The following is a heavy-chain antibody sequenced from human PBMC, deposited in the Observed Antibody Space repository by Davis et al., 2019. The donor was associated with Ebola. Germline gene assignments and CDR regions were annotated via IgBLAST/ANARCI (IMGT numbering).Heavy chain of an antibody. CDR2: IIPIFGTA. D-gene: IGHD3-22*01. V-gene: IGHV1-69*05. J-gene: IGHJ4*02. CDR1: GGTFSSYA. CDR3: ARELSSGYPDY. Sequence: SVKVSCKASGGTFSSYAISWVRQAPGQGLEWMGGIIPIFGTANYAQKFQGRVTMTTDTSTSTAYMELRSLRSDDTAVYYCARELSSGYPDYWGQGTLVTVSS.